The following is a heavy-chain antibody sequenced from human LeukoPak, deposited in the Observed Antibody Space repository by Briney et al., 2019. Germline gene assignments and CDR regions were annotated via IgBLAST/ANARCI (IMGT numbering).Heavy chain of an antibody. J-gene: IGHJ4*02. CDR1: GNSY. V-gene: IGHV1-46*01. CDR3: ASGGYDWDAYDY. CDR2: INPSGGGT. D-gene: IGHD5-12*01. Sequence: ASVKVSCKASGNSYIHWVRQAPGQGLEGMGMINPSGGGTSYAQKFQGRVTMTRDRSTSIVYMELSSRRSEDTAVYFCASGGYDWDAYDYWGQGTPVTVSS.